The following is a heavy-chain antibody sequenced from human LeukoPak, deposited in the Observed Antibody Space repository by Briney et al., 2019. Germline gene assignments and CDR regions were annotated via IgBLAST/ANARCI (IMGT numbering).Heavy chain of an antibody. CDR2: MNPNSGNT. CDR1: GYTFTSYD. Sequence: ASVKVSCKASGYTFTSYDINWVRQATGQGLEWMGWMNPNSGNTGYAQKFQGRVIITRNTSISTAYMELSSLRSEDTAVYYCARGHGVVAASDAPFDIWGQGTMVTVSS. CDR3: ARGHGVVAASDAPFDI. D-gene: IGHD6-13*01. V-gene: IGHV1-8*03. J-gene: IGHJ3*02.